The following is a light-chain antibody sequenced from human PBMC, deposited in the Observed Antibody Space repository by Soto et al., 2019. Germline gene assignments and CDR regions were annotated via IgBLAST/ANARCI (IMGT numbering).Light chain of an antibody. CDR3: QQSYSTLPT. CDR2: AAS. J-gene: IGKJ4*01. V-gene: IGKV1-39*01. CDR1: QSISSY. Sequence: DIQMTQSPSSLSASVGDRVTITCRASQSISSYLNWYQQKPGKAPKLLIYAASSLQSGVPSRFSGSGSVTDFIVTISSLQPEDFATYYCQQSYSTLPTFGGGTKVEIK.